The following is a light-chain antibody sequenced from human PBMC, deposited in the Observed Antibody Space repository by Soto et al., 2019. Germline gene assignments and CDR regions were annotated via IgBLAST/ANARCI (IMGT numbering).Light chain of an antibody. CDR3: QQRSNLPGT. Sequence: EFALTQSPATLSSSPGERATVSCRASQGVTSYLAWYQQKPGQAPRLLSYDAANEATGIPSRFRGSGSGADFTLTISSLEPEDFAVYYCQQRSNLPGTFGQGTKVDIK. J-gene: IGKJ1*01. CDR2: DAA. V-gene: IGKV3D-11*01. CDR1: QGVTSY.